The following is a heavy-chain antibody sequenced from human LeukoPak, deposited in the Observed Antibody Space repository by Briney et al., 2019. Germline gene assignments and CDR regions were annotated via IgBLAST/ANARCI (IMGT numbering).Heavy chain of an antibody. D-gene: IGHD6-19*01. J-gene: IGHJ6*03. Sequence: PGGSLRLSCAASGFTFSSYGMHWVRQAPGKGLEWVANIKQDGSEKYYVDSVKGRFTISRDNAKNSLYLQMNSLRAEDTAVYYCAREGSDWKYYYYMDVWGKGTTVTISS. CDR3: AREGSDWKYYYYMDV. CDR2: IKQDGSEK. CDR1: GFTFSSYG. V-gene: IGHV3-7*01.